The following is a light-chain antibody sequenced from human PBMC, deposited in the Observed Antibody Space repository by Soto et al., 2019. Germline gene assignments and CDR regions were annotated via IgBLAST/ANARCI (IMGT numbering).Light chain of an antibody. J-gene: IGKJ4*01. V-gene: IGKV1-5*01. CDR1: QSISSW. Sequence: DIQMTQSPSTLSASVGDSVTITCRASQSISSWLAWYQQKPGKAHKLLIYDASSLESGVPSRFSGSGSGTDFTPTITSLQHDDFATSYFQQYNSYSPRTFGGGTKVEIK. CDR3: QQYNSYSPRT. CDR2: DAS.